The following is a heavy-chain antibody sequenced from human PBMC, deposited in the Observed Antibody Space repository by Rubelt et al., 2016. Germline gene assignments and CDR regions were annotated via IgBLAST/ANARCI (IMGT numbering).Heavy chain of an antibody. Sequence: GPGLVKPSETLSLTCTVSGGSISSYYWSWIRQPPGKGLEWIWNIYYSGGSNYKPSLKSRVTIAVATPKNQFSPNLRSVTAADTAVYYCARSGSYSVFSFDIWGQGTMVTVSS. CDR3: ARSGSYSVFSFDI. V-gene: IGHV4-59*01. D-gene: IGHD1-26*01. CDR1: GGSISSYY. J-gene: IGHJ3*02. CDR2: IYYSGGS.